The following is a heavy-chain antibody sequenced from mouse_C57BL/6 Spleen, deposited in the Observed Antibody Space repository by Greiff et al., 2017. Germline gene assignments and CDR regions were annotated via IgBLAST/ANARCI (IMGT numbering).Heavy chain of an antibody. D-gene: IGHD4-1*01. J-gene: IGHJ2*01. CDR3: ARNWDGYFDY. V-gene: IGHV5-15*01. Sequence: DVMLVASGGGLVQPGGSLKLSCAASGFTFSDYGMAWVRQAPRKGPEWVAFISNLAYSIYYADTVTGRFTISRENAKNTLYLEMSSLRSEDTAMYYCARNWDGYFDYWGQGTTLTVSS. CDR1: GFTFSDYG. CDR2: ISNLAYSI.